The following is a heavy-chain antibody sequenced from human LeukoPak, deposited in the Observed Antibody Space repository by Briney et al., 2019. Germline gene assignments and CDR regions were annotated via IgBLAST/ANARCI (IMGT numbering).Heavy chain of an antibody. D-gene: IGHD5-18*01. J-gene: IGHJ6*02. V-gene: IGHV4-34*01. Sequence: PSETLSLTCAVYGGSFSGYYWSWIRQPPGKGLEWIGEINHSGSTNYNPSLKSRVTISVDTSKNRFSLRLTSLTAADTAVYYCARHTPMPLTPSGYYFNMDVWGQGTTITVSS. CDR3: ARHTPMPLTPSGYYFNMDV. CDR1: GGSFSGYY. CDR2: INHSGST.